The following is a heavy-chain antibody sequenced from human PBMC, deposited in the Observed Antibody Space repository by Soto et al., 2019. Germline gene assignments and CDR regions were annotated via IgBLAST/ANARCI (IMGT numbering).Heavy chain of an antibody. CDR1: GGTFSSYA. CDR2: IIPIFGTA. V-gene: IGHV1-69*01. CDR3: ARGAYGDQGGYYFDF. Sequence: QVQLVQSGAEVKKPGSSVKVSCKASGGTFSSYAISWVRQAPGQGLEWMGGIIPIFGTANYAQKFQGRVTSTADESTSPACMELSSLRAEDTALYYGARGAYGDQGGYYFDFWGQGTLVTVSS. D-gene: IGHD4-17*01. J-gene: IGHJ4*02.